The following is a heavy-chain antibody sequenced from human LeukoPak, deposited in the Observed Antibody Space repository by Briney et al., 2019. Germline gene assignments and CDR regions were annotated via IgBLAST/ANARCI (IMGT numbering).Heavy chain of an antibody. CDR1: GFTFSSYW. CDR2: INSDGSST. J-gene: IGHJ4*02. CDR3: AKDRGQQNVGVDY. Sequence: GGSLRLSCAASGFTFSSYWMHWVRQAPGKGLVWVSRINSDGSSTSYADSVKGRFTISRDRAKSSLYLQMNSLRREDTALYYCAKDRGQQNVGVDYWGQGTLVTVSS. D-gene: IGHD1-1*01. V-gene: IGHV3-74*01.